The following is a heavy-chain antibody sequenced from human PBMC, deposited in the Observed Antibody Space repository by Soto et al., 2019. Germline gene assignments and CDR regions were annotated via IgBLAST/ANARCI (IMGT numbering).Heavy chain of an antibody. J-gene: IGHJ6*02. V-gene: IGHV4-31*03. CDR3: ARVVVAANYYYYYGMDV. CDR1: GGSISSGGYY. CDR2: IHYSGST. Sequence: QVQLQESGPGLVKPSQTLSLTCTVSGGSISSGGYYWSWIRPPPGKGLEWIGYIHYSGSTYYNPSLKSRVTISVDTSKNQFSLKLSSVTAADTAVYYCARVVVAANYYYYYGMDVWGQGTTVTVSS. D-gene: IGHD2-15*01.